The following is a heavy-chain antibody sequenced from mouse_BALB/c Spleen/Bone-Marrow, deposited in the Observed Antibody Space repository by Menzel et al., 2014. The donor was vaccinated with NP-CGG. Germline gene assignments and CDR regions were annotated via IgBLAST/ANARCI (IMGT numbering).Heavy chain of an antibody. J-gene: IGHJ4*01. V-gene: IGHV5-6-2*01. CDR3: ARLGNDDAMDY. D-gene: IGHD2-12*01. CDR2: INSNGGST. Sequence: EVQLVESGGGLVKLGGSLKLSCAASGFTFXSYYMSWVRQTPEKRLELVAAINSNGGSTYYPDTVKGRFTISRDNAKNTLYLQMSSLKSEDTALYYCARLGNDDAMDYWGQGTSVTVSS. CDR1: GFTFXSYY.